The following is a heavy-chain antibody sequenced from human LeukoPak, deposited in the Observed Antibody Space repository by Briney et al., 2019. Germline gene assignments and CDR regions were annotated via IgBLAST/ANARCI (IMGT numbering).Heavy chain of an antibody. V-gene: IGHV3-66*01. CDR1: GFTFGSYA. CDR3: ARDWDYYYYGMDV. CDR2: IYSGGST. D-gene: IGHD7-27*01. J-gene: IGHJ6*02. Sequence: GGSLRLSCAASGFTFGSYAMTWVRQAPGKGLEWVSVIYSGGSTYYADSVKGRFTISRDNSKNTLYLQMNSLRAEDTAVYYCARDWDYYYYGMDVWGQGTTVTVSS.